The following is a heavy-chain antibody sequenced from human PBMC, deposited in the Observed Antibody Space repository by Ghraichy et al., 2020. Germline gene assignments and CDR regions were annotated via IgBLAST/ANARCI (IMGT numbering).Heavy chain of an antibody. Sequence: SETLSLTCTVSGGSISSSSYYWGWIRQPPGKGLEWIGSIYYRGNTYYNSSLKSRVIISVDTSENQFALNLSSVTAADTAVYYCARPGWSGEWDYYYYGLDVYDQGATFSVSS. CDR2: IYYRGNT. CDR1: GGSISSSSYY. J-gene: IGHJ6*02. V-gene: IGHV4-39*01. CDR3: ARPGWSGEWDYYYYGLDV. D-gene: IGHD3-10*01.